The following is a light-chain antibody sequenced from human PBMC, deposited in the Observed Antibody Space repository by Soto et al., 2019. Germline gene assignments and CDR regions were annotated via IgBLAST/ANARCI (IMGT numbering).Light chain of an antibody. J-gene: IGKJ2*01. CDR3: HQHGSSPNT. Sequence: DIVLTQSPGTLSLSPGERVTLSCRASQSAIDNYLAWFQQKPGQAPRLLIYRASSRATGIPDRFSGSGSGTDFALTISRLEPDDFAVYYCHQHGSSPNTFGQGTKLEIK. CDR2: RAS. CDR1: QSAIDNY. V-gene: IGKV3-20*01.